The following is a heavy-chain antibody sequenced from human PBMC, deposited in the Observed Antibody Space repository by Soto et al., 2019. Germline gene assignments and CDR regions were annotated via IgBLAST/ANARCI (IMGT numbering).Heavy chain of an antibody. Sequence: QVPLVQSGAEVRKPGASVTVSCRSSGDSFNDYYIHWVRQAPGQGFEWMGWINPNGGVTKYAQKFQGWVSMTRDTPIRTVYMQLSRLRSDDTAVYYCARESGGATATLDYYYFYMDVWGTGTTVTVSS. CDR2: INPNGGVT. V-gene: IGHV1-2*04. D-gene: IGHD5-12*01. CDR3: ARESGGATATLDYYYFYMDV. J-gene: IGHJ6*03. CDR1: GDSFNDYY.